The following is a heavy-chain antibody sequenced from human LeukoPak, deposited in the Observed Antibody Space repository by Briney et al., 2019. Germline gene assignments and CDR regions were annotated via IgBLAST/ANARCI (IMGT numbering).Heavy chain of an antibody. D-gene: IGHD6-13*01. Sequence: GGSLRLSCATPGFAFSSSSMSWVRQAPGKGLEWVSTISGAGGSSWYAESVKGRFSISRDNSMNSVSLQMSSLRVEDTAIYYCTKDDSSSWYDYFFDYWGQGTLVTVSS. CDR3: TKDDSSSWYDYFFDY. J-gene: IGHJ4*02. V-gene: IGHV3-23*01. CDR2: ISGAGGSS. CDR1: GFAFSSSS.